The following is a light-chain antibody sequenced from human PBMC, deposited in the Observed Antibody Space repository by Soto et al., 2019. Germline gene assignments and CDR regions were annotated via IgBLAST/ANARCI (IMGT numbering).Light chain of an antibody. CDR2: DVT. CDR1: SSDVGSYNR. J-gene: IGLJ1*01. CDR3: SSFTPTHTYV. V-gene: IGLV2-18*02. Sequence: QSALTQPPSVTGAAGHAVAISCTGTSSDVGSYNRVSWYQQPPDSAPKLIIYDVTNRPSGVPDRFSGSKSGNAASLTISGLQAKDEADYYCSSFTPTHTYVFGSGTKVTVL.